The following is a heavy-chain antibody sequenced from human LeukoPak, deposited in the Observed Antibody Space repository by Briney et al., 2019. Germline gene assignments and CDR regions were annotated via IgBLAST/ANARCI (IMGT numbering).Heavy chain of an antibody. V-gene: IGHV3-30*02. CDR2: IRYDGSNK. Sequence: GGSLRLSCAASGFTFSGYGMHWVRQAPGKGLEWVAFIRYDGSNKYYADSVKGRFTISRDNSKNTLYLQMNSLRAGDTAVYYCAKLNRWAGYEVDYWGQGTLVTVSS. CDR3: AKLNRWAGYEVDY. J-gene: IGHJ4*02. D-gene: IGHD5-12*01. CDR1: GFTFSGYG.